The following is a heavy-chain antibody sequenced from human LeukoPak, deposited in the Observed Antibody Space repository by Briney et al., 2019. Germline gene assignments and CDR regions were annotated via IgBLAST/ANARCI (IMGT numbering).Heavy chain of an antibody. CDR1: GGSISSGSYY. Sequence: SETLSLTCTVSGGSISSGSYYWSWIRQPAGKGLEWIGRIYTTGSTNYNPSLKSRVTISVDTSKNQFSLKLSSVTAADTAVYYCARKRRRGWEESDYWGQGTLVTVSS. D-gene: IGHD6-19*01. CDR2: IYTTGST. CDR3: ARKRRRGWEESDY. J-gene: IGHJ4*02. V-gene: IGHV4-61*02.